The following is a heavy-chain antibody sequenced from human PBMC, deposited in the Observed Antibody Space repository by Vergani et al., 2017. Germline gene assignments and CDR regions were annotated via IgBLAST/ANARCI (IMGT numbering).Heavy chain of an antibody. CDR3: ARDPREEYYYYYYMDV. Sequence: EVQLVESGGGLVQPGGSLRLSCAASGFTFSSYAMSWVRQAPGKGLEWVSAISGSGGSTYYADSVKGRFTISRDNSKNTLYLQMNSLRAEDTAVYYCARDPREEYYYYYYMDVWGKGTTVTVSS. CDR2: ISGSGGST. CDR1: GFTFSSYA. V-gene: IGHV3-23*04. J-gene: IGHJ6*03.